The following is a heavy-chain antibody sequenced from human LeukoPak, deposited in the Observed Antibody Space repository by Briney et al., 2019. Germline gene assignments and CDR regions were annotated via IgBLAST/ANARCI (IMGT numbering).Heavy chain of an antibody. Sequence: SETLSLTCTVSGGSISSSSYYWGWIRQPPGKGLEWIGSIYYSGSTYYNPSLKSRVTISVDTSKNQFSLKLSSVTAADTAVYYCAEWELREVYAFDIWGQGTMVTVSS. CDR3: AEWELREVYAFDI. D-gene: IGHD1-26*01. CDR1: GGSISSSSYY. CDR2: IYYSGST. V-gene: IGHV4-39*01. J-gene: IGHJ3*02.